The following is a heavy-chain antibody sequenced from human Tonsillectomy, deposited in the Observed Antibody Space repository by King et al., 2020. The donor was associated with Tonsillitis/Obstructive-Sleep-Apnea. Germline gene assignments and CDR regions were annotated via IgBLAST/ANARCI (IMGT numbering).Heavy chain of an antibody. V-gene: IGHV5-51*01. CDR2: IYPGDSDT. CDR1: GYSFTSYW. CDR3: ARRVVGRIHDYSHYYYYYMDV. Sequence: VQLVESGAEVKKPGESLKISCKGSGYSFTSYWIGWVRQMPGKGLEWMGIIYPGDSDTRYSPSFQGQVTISADKSISTAYLQWSSLKASDTAMYYCARRVVGRIHDYSHYYYYYMDVWGKGTTVTVSS. J-gene: IGHJ6*03. D-gene: IGHD2-2*01.